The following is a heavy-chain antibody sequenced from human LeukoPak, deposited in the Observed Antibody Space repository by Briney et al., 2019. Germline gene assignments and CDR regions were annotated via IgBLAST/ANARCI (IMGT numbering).Heavy chain of an antibody. CDR1: GFTFSDSY. J-gene: IGHJ4*02. CDR3: AKEGGDWGEGYFDY. D-gene: IGHD7-27*01. CDR2: ISSSGGTI. Sequence: GGSLRLSCTASGFTFSDSYMSWIRQVPGKGLEWISYISSSGGTIYYADSVKGRFTISRDNAKNSLYLQMNSLRAEDTAVYYCAKEGGDWGEGYFDYWGQGTLVTVSS. V-gene: IGHV3-11*01.